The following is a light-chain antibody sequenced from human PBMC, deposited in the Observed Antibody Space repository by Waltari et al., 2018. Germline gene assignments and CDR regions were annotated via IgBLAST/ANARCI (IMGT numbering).Light chain of an antibody. CDR3: SSYAGSDNFVI. J-gene: IGLJ2*01. V-gene: IGLV2-8*01. CDR2: EVS. Sequence: QSALTQPPSASGSPGQSVTISCTGTSIDVAGYNYAPWYQQHHGKAPKPMIYEVSKRPSGVPDRFSGSKSGNTASLTVSGLQAEDEADYYCSSYAGSDNFVIFGGGTKLTVL. CDR1: SIDVAGYNY.